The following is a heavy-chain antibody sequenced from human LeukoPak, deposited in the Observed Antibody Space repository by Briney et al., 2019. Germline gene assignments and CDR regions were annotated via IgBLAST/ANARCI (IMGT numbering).Heavy chain of an antibody. CDR3: ARVSWEEVAYYYMDV. CDR2: IIPIFGTA. J-gene: IGHJ6*03. Sequence: SVKVSCKASGGTFSSYAISWVRQAPGQGLEWMGGIIPIFGTANYAQKFQGRVTITTDESTSTAYMELSSLRSGDTAVYYCARVSWEEVAYYYMDVWGKGTTVTVSS. D-gene: IGHD1-26*01. CDR1: GGTFSSYA. V-gene: IGHV1-69*05.